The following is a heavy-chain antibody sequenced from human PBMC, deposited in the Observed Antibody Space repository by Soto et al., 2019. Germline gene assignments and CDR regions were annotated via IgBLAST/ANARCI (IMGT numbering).Heavy chain of an antibody. CDR2: INAGNGNT. Sequence: ASVKVSCKASGYTFTSYAMHWVRQAPGQRLEWMGWINAGNGNTKYSQKFQGRVTITRDTSASTAYMELSSLRSEDTAVYYCARVRMVRPAFDIWGQGTMVTVSS. CDR1: GYTFTSYA. V-gene: IGHV1-3*01. J-gene: IGHJ3*02. D-gene: IGHD5-18*01. CDR3: ARVRMVRPAFDI.